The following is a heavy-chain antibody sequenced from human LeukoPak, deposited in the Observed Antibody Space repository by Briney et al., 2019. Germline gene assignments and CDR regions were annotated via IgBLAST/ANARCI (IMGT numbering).Heavy chain of an antibody. V-gene: IGHV4-34*01. Sequence: PSETLSLTCAVYGGSFSGYYWSWIRQPPGKGLEWIGEINHSGSTNYNPSLKSRVTISVDTSKNQFSLKLSSVTAADTAVYYCARSGPGLYFDYWGQGTLVTVSS. CDR1: GGSFSGYY. J-gene: IGHJ4*02. CDR2: INHSGST. CDR3: ARSGPGLYFDY.